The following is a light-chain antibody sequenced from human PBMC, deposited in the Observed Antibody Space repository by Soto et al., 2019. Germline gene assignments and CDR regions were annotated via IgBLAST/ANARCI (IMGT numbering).Light chain of an antibody. CDR2: GAS. CDR1: QSVSSN. Sequence: DIVMTQSPATLSVSLGDRATLSGRASQSVSSNLAWYQLKPGQAPRLLLYGASTRATGIPARFSGSGSETDFTLTISSLEPEDFAVYYCQQRSDWPPSLTFGGGTKVDI. V-gene: IGKV3-15*01. CDR3: QQRSDWPPSLT. J-gene: IGKJ4*01.